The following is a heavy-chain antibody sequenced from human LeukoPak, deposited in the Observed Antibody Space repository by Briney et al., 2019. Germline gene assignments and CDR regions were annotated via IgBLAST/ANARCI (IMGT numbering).Heavy chain of an antibody. CDR3: ARLPSAANDC. CDR2: INQDGSQK. V-gene: IGHV3-7*01. CDR1: GFTFSTNW. Sequence: PGGSLRLSCAASGFTFSTNWMNWVRQAPGKGLEWVANINQDGSQKQYVDSVRGRFTIPKDNTKNILYLQMNSLRAEDTAVYYCARLPSAANDCWGQGTLVTVSS. D-gene: IGHD2-15*01. J-gene: IGHJ4*02.